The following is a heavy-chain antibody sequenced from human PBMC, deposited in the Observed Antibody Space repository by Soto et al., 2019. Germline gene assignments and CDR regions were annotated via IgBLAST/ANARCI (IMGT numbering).Heavy chain of an antibody. CDR2: ISSSSSYI. CDR1: GFTFSSYS. CDR3: ARDKIVEDYDFWSGYSAAFDI. D-gene: IGHD3-3*01. Sequence: PGGSLRLSCAASGFTFSSYSMNWARQAPGKGLEWVSSISSSSSYIYYADSVKGRFTISRDNAKNSLYLQMNSLRAEDTAVYYCARDKIVEDYDFWSGYSAAFDIWGQGTMVTVSS. J-gene: IGHJ3*02. V-gene: IGHV3-21*01.